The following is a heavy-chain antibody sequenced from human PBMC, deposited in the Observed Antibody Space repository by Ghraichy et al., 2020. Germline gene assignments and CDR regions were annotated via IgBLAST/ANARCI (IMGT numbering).Heavy chain of an antibody. Sequence: GGSLRLSCAASGFTVSSNYMSWFRQAPGKGLEWVSVIHSDGRTEYADSVKGRFNLSRDKSKNMVYLQINNLRVEDTAVYYCARGLRFYDSSDVDNWGQGTLVTVSS. D-gene: IGHD3-22*01. CDR3: ARGLRFYDSSDVDN. CDR1: GFTVSSNY. V-gene: IGHV3-53*01. CDR2: IHSDGRT. J-gene: IGHJ4*02.